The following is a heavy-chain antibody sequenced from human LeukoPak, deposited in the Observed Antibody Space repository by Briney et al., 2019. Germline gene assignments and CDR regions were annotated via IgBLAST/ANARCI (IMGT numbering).Heavy chain of an antibody. CDR1: GGSISSYY. V-gene: IGHV4-59*01. D-gene: IGHD2-15*01. J-gene: IGHJ4*02. CDR3: ARDCSGGSCHGGFDY. Sequence: PSETLSLTCTVSGGSISSYYWSWIRQPPAKGLEWIGYIYYSGSTNYNPSLKSRVTISVDTSKNQFSLKLNSVTAADTAVYYCARDCSGGSCHGGFDYWGQGTLVTVSS. CDR2: IYYSGST.